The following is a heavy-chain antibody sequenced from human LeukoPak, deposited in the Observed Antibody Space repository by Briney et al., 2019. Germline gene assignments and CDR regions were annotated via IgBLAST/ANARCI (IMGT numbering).Heavy chain of an antibody. J-gene: IGHJ4*02. CDR3: AKSGSYGGFDY. CDR2: ISGSGGST. Sequence: GGSLRLSCAASGFTFSSYTMHWVRQAPGKGLEWVSAISGSGGSTYYADSVKGRFTISRDDSKNTLYLQMNTLRAEDTAVYYCAKSGSYGGFDYWGQGTLVTVSS. D-gene: IGHD4-23*01. CDR1: GFTFSSYT. V-gene: IGHV3-23*01.